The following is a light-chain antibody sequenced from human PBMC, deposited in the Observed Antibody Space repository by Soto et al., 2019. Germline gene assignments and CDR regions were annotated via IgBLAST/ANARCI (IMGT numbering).Light chain of an antibody. V-gene: IGKV1-27*01. CDR2: GAS. J-gene: IGKJ1*01. CDR1: QGIANY. CDR3: KQYFSAHRA. Sequence: DIRMTQSPSSLSASVGDRVTITCRASQGIANYLAWYQQKPGKGPQLLIFGASTLQSVVPSRFSGSGSVTDFILTISSLQPEDVAIYSWKQYFSAHRAFGRGTKVEIK.